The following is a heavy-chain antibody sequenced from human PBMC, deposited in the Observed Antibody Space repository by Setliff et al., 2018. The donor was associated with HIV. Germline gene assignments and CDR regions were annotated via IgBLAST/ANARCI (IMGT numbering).Heavy chain of an antibody. Sequence: PSETLSLTCSVSGASVSSGTYSWGWIRQPPGKGLEWIGSLYSRGRTFFKSSLRSRVTISVDTSRNQFSLRLDSSTAADTAIYFCSASYGSSWFGPFDYWGQGTLVTVSS. J-gene: IGHJ4*02. CDR2: LYSRGRT. CDR1: GASVSSGTYS. CDR3: SASYGSSWFGPFDY. V-gene: IGHV4-39*01. D-gene: IGHD6-13*01.